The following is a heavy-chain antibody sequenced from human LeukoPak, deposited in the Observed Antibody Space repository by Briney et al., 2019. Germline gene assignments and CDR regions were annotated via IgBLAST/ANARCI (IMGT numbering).Heavy chain of an antibody. V-gene: IGHV3-7*01. D-gene: IGHD1-14*01. CDR1: GFTFTSYW. CDR3: AREAEEAFDI. J-gene: IGHJ3*02. Sequence: GGSLRLSCAASGFTFTSYWMTWVRQAPGKGLEWVANINQDGGGRYYVDSVKGRFTISRDNTKNSLYLQMNSLRAEDTAVYYCAREAEEAFDIWGQGTMVTVSS. CDR2: INQDGGGR.